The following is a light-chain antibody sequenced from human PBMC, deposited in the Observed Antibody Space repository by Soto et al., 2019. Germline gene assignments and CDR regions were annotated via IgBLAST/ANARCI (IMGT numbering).Light chain of an antibody. V-gene: IGKV3-11*01. CDR3: QQRSNWPPLT. J-gene: IGKJ4*01. CDR1: QSVSSY. CDR2: DVS. Sequence: EIVLTQSPATLSLSPGERATLSCRASQSVSSYLAWYQQKPGQAPRLLIYDVSNRASGIPARFSGSGSGTDFTLTISSLEPEDFAVYYCQQRSNWPPLTFGGGTKVELK.